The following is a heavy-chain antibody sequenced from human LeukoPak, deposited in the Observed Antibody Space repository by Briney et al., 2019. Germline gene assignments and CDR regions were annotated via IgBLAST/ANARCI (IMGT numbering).Heavy chain of an antibody. V-gene: IGHV3-74*01. CDR2: INSDGSST. J-gene: IGHJ3*02. CDR1: GFTFSSYW. D-gene: IGHD6-19*01. CDR3: AREPYSSGWWTDAFDI. Sequence: PGGSLGLSCAASGFTFSSYWMHWVRQAPGKGLVWVSRINSDGSSTSYADSVKGRFTISRDNAKNTLYLQMNSLRAEDTAVYYCAREPYSSGWWTDAFDIWGQGTMVTVSS.